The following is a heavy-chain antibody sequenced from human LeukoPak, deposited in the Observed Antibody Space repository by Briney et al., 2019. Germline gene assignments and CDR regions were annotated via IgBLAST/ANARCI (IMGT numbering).Heavy chain of an antibody. V-gene: IGHV1-18*01. Sequence: ASVKVSCKASGYTFTSYGISWVRQAPGQGLEWMGWISAYNGNTNYAQKLQGRVTMTTDTSTSTAYMELRSLRSGDTAVYYCARVHYYGSGSKYYYYYYMDVWGKGTTVTISS. CDR2: ISAYNGNT. CDR1: GYTFTSYG. J-gene: IGHJ6*03. CDR3: ARVHYYGSGSKYYYYYYMDV. D-gene: IGHD3-10*01.